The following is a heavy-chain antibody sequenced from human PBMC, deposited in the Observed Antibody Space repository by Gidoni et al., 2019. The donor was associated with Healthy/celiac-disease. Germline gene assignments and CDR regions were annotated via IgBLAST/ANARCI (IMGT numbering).Heavy chain of an antibody. J-gene: IGHJ6*03. Sequence: QVQLVQSGAEVKKPGASVKVSCKASGYTLTGYYMHWVRQAPGQGLEWMGWINPNSGGTNYAQKFQGRVTMTRDTSISTAYMELSRLRSDDTAVYYCATHQVGATHYYYYMDVWGKGTTVTVSS. CDR2: INPNSGGT. D-gene: IGHD1-26*01. CDR1: GYTLTGYY. CDR3: ATHQVGATHYYYYMDV. V-gene: IGHV1-2*02.